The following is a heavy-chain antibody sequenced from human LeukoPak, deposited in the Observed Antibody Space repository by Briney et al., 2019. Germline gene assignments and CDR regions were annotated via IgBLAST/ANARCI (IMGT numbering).Heavy chain of an antibody. V-gene: IGHV3-33*01. D-gene: IGHD6-19*01. CDR1: GSTFSSYG. J-gene: IGHJ6*02. CDR3: ARDLFDSSGWYFGSYYYYYGMDV. Sequence: GGSLRLSCAASGSTFSSYGMHWVRQAPGKGLEWVAVIWYDGSNKYYADSVKGRFTISRDNSKNTLYLQMNSLRAEDTAVYYCARDLFDSSGWYFGSYYYYYGMDVWGQGTTVTVSS. CDR2: IWYDGSNK.